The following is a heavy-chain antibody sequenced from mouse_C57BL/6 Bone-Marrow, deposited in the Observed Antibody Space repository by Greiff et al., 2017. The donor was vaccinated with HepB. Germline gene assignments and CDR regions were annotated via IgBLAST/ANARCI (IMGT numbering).Heavy chain of an antibody. CDR1: GFTFSDYY. V-gene: IGHV5-12*01. CDR2: ISNGGGST. Sequence: LVESGGGLVQPGGSLKLSCAASGFTFSDYYMYWVRQTPEKRLEWVAYISNGGGSTYYPDTVKGRFTISRDNAKNTLYLQMSRLKSEDTAMYYCAKSLYYAMDYWGQGTSVTVSS. CDR3: AKSLYYAMDY. J-gene: IGHJ4*01.